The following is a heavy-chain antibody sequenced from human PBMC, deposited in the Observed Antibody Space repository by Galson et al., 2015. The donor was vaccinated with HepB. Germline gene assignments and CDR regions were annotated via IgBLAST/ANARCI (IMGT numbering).Heavy chain of an antibody. CDR3: ARSDGHPNWFDP. J-gene: IGHJ5*02. Sequence: SVKVSCKASGYTFTSYDINWVRQATGQGLEWMGWMNPNSGNTGYAQKFQGRVTMTRNTSISTAYMELSSLRSEDTAVYYCARSDGHPNWFDPWGQGTLVTVSS. V-gene: IGHV1-8*01. CDR2: MNPNSGNT. CDR1: GYTFTSYD. D-gene: IGHD5-24*01.